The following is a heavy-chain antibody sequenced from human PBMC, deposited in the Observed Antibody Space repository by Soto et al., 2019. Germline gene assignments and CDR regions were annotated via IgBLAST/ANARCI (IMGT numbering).Heavy chain of an antibody. Sequence: PSETLSLTCTVSGGSVSSGNYYWRWIRQPPGKGLEWIGYIYYSGSTNYNPSLKSRVTISVDTSKNQFSLKLSSVTAADTAVFYCASYDVLAAYYYWGQGTLVTVS. J-gene: IGHJ4*02. CDR2: IYYSGST. V-gene: IGHV4-61*01. D-gene: IGHD3-9*01. CDR3: ASYDVLAAYYY. CDR1: GGSVSSGNYY.